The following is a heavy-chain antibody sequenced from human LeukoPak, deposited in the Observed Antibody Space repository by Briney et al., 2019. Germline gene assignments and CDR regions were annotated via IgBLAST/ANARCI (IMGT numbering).Heavy chain of an antibody. J-gene: IGHJ4*02. V-gene: IGHV1-18*01. Sequence: ASVKVSCKASGYTFTSYSINWVRQATGQGLEWMGWISAYNGNTNYAQKLQGRVAMTTDTSTSTAYMELRSLRSDDTAVYYCARGQGSYYFYWGQGTLVTVSS. CDR2: ISAYNGNT. CDR3: ARGQGSYYFY. D-gene: IGHD1-26*01. CDR1: GYTFTSYS.